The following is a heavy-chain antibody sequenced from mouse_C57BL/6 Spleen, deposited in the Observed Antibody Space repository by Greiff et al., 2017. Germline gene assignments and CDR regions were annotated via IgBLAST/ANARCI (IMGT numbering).Heavy chain of an antibody. V-gene: IGHV1-64*01. D-gene: IGHD1-2*01. CDR1: GYTFTSYW. Sequence: VQLQQPGAELVKPGASVKLSCKASGYTFTSYWMHWVKQRPGQGLEWIGMIHPNSGSTNYNEKFKGRATLTVDKSSSTAYMQLSSLTSEDSAVYYCARKGYGRGFDYWGQGTTLTVSS. CDR2: IHPNSGST. CDR3: ARKGYGRGFDY. J-gene: IGHJ2*01.